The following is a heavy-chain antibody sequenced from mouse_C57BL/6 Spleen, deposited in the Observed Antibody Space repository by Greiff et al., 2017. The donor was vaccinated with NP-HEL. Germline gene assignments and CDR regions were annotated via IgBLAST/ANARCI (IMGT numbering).Heavy chain of an antibody. CDR2: IHPHSGST. CDR1: GYTFTSYW. Sequence: QVQLQQPGAELVKPGASVKLSCKASGYTFTSYWMHWVKQRPGQGLEWIGMIHPHSGSTNYNEKFKSKATLTVDKSSSTAYMQLSSLTSEDSAVYYCARSDGNLYWYFDVWGTGTTVTVSS. J-gene: IGHJ1*03. V-gene: IGHV1-64*01. CDR3: ARSDGNLYWYFDV. D-gene: IGHD2-1*01.